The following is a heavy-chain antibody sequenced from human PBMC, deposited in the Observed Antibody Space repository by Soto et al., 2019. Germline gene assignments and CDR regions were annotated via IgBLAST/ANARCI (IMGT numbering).Heavy chain of an antibody. V-gene: IGHV1-69*13. J-gene: IGHJ5*02. CDR1: GGTFSSYA. Sequence: ASVKVSCKASGGTFSSYAISWVRQAPGQGLEWMGGIIPIFGTANYAQKFQGRVTITADESTSTAYMELSSLRSEDTAVYYCARDIRDYVWGSYRYRPQEYNWFDPWGQGTLVTSPQ. D-gene: IGHD3-16*02. CDR2: IIPIFGTA. CDR3: ARDIRDYVWGSYRYRPQEYNWFDP.